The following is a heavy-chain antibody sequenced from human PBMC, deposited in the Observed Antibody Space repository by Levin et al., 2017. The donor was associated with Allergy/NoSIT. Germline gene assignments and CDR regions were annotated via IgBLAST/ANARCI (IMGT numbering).Heavy chain of an antibody. CDR1: GFTFSNYA. Sequence: QPGGSLRLSCAASGFTFSNYAMSWVRQAPGKGLEWVSGITFSGGSTFYADPVKGRFTISRDNSKNTLFLQMNSLTAEDTAIYKCARWMSSNWYGGVDYWGQGTLVTVSS. D-gene: IGHD6-13*01. V-gene: IGHV3-23*01. J-gene: IGHJ4*02. CDR2: ITFSGGST. CDR3: ARWMSSNWYGGVDY.